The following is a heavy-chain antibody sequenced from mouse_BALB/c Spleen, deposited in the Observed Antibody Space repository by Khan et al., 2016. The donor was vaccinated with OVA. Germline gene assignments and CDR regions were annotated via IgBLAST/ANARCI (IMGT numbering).Heavy chain of an antibody. V-gene: IGHV1-77*01. CDR2: IYPGSNNT. CDR3: ARECGGRFPY. J-gene: IGHJ3*01. Sequence: QVQLQQSGAELARPGASVKLSCKASGYTFTDYNINWVKQRTGQGLEWIGEIYPGSNNTYSHEKFKGKATLTADKSSSTAYMQLSSLTSEDSAVYFCARECGGRFPYWGQGTLVTVSA. CDR1: GYTFTDYN.